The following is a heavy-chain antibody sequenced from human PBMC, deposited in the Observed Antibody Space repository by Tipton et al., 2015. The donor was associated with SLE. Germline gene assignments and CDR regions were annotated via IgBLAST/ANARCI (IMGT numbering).Heavy chain of an antibody. CDR1: GGSISSYY. CDR3: ARDLEAFDI. V-gene: IGHV4-4*08. Sequence: TLSLTCTVSGGSISSYYWSWIRHPPGKGLEWIGYIYTSGSTNYNPSLQSRVTISVDTSKNQFPLKLSSVTAADTAVYYCARDLEAFDIWGQGAMFTVSS. CDR2: IYTSGST. J-gene: IGHJ3*02.